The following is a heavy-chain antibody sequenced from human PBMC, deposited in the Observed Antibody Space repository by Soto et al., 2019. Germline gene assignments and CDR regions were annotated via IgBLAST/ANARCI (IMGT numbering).Heavy chain of an antibody. Sequence: GGSLRLSCAASGFTFSDYYMSWIRQAPGKGLEWVSYISSSSSYTNYADSVKGRFTISRDNAKNSLYPQMNSLRAEDTAVYYCASAVVAATETHFDYWGQGTLVTVSS. D-gene: IGHD2-15*01. CDR3: ASAVVAATETHFDY. CDR1: GFTFSDYY. J-gene: IGHJ4*02. CDR2: ISSSSSYT. V-gene: IGHV3-11*06.